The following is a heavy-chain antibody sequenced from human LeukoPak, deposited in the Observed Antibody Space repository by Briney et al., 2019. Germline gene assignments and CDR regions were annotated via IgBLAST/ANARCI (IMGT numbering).Heavy chain of an antibody. CDR1: GGSFSGYY. D-gene: IGHD6-6*01. Sequence: SETLSLTCAVYGGSFSGYYRSWIRQPPGKGLEWIGEINRSGSTNYNPSLKSRVTISVDTSKNQFSLKLSSVTAADTAVYYCARGFGSSSGGFDYWGQGTLVTVSS. J-gene: IGHJ4*02. CDR3: ARGFGSSSGGFDY. CDR2: INRSGST. V-gene: IGHV4-34*01.